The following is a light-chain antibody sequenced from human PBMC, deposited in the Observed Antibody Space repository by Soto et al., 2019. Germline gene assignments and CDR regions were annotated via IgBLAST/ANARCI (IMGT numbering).Light chain of an antibody. Sequence: QSVLTQPASVSGSPGQSITISCTGTSSDVGGYNSVSWYQQHPGKAPKLMIYEVSNRPSGVSNRFSGSKSGNTASLTISGLQAEDEADYYCSSYTSSSTLGFGTGTKVTVL. CDR1: SSDVGGYNS. CDR2: EVS. CDR3: SSYTSSSTLG. J-gene: IGLJ1*01. V-gene: IGLV2-14*01.